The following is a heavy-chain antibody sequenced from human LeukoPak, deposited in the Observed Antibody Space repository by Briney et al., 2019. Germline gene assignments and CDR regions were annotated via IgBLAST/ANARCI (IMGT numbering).Heavy chain of an antibody. V-gene: IGHV1-46*01. CDR3: ARGRPVLQLLWGAFDI. Sequence: ASVKVSCKASGYTFTSYYMHWVRQAPGQGLEWMGIINPSGGSTSYAQKFQGRVTMTRDMSTSTVYMELSSLRSEDTAVYYCARGRPVLQLLWGAFDIWGQGTMVTVYS. D-gene: IGHD1-7*01. CDR1: GYTFTSYY. CDR2: INPSGGST. J-gene: IGHJ3*02.